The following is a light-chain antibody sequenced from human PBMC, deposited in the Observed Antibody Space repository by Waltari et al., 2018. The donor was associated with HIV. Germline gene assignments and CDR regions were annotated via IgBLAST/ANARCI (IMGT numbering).Light chain of an antibody. CDR1: SSNIGSNT. CDR2: SNN. Sequence: QSVLTQPPSASGTPGQRVNISCSGSSSNIGSNTVNWYQQLPGPAPKLLIYSNNQRPSGVPDRFSGSKSGTSASLAISGLQSEDEADYYCAAWDDSLNGPVVFGGGTKLTVL. J-gene: IGLJ2*01. V-gene: IGLV1-44*01. CDR3: AAWDDSLNGPVV.